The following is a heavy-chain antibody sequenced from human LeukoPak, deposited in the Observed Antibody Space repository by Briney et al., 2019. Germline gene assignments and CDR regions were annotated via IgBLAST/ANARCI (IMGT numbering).Heavy chain of an antibody. J-gene: IGHJ4*02. CDR3: VTDRGFTTPDY. CDR2: INADGSGT. V-gene: IGHV3-74*01. CDR1: GFGFSTYW. Sequence: GGSLRLSYAASGFGFSTYWMFWVRRVPGKGLEWVSHINADGSGTTYADSVKGRFNISRDNAKNTLYVQMNSLRAEDTAVYYCVTDRGFTTPDYWGQGTLVTVSS. D-gene: IGHD3-3*01.